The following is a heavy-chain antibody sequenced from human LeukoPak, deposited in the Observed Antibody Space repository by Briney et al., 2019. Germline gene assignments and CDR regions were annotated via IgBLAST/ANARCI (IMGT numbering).Heavy chain of an antibody. CDR3: ARNHITMVRGVIRRGEFDY. CDR1: GFTFSSYS. J-gene: IGHJ4*02. Sequence: GGSLRLSCAASGFTFSSYSMNWVRQAPGKGLEWVSSISSSSSYIYYADSVKGRFTISRDNAKNSLYLQMNSLRAEDTAVYYCARNHITMVRGVIRRGEFDYWGQGTLVTVSS. CDR2: ISSSSSYI. V-gene: IGHV3-21*04. D-gene: IGHD3-10*01.